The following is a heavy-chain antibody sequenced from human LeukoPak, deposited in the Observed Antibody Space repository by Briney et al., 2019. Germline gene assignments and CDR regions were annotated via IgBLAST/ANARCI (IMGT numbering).Heavy chain of an antibody. CDR3: AKDRAAAGTYQLAYFDY. J-gene: IGHJ4*02. Sequence: PGGSLRLSCAASGFTFSSYAMSWVRQAPGKGLEWVSAISGSGGSTYHADSVKGRFTISRDNSKNTLYLQMNSLRAEDTAVYYCAKDRAAAGTYQLAYFDYWGQGTLVTVSS. V-gene: IGHV3-23*01. D-gene: IGHD6-13*01. CDR2: ISGSGGST. CDR1: GFTFSSYA.